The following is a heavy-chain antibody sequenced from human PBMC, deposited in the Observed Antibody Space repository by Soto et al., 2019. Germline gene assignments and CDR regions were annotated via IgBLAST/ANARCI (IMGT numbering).Heavy chain of an antibody. V-gene: IGHV1-18*01. Sequence: ASVKVSCKASGYTFTSYGISWVRQAPGQGLEWMGWINAYNGNTNSAQNLQDRVTMTTDTSTSTAYMELRSLRSDDTAVYYCARDYGSTSGFDYWVQGTLVTVS. J-gene: IGHJ4*02. CDR3: ARDYGSTSGFDY. D-gene: IGHD2-2*01. CDR2: INAYNGNT. CDR1: GYTFTSYG.